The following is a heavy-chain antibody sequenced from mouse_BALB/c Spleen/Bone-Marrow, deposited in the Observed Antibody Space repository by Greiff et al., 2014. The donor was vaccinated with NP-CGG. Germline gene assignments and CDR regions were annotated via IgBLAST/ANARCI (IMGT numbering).Heavy chain of an antibody. V-gene: IGHV1-74*04. CDR1: GYTFTSYW. CDR3: ARNHFAMDY. J-gene: IGHJ4*01. CDR2: IDPSNSET. Sequence: QLQQSGPELVRPGASVKVSCKASGYTFTSYWMHWGKQRPGQGLEWIGMIDPSNSETRLNQKFMNKATLNVDQYCNTAYIQLSSLTSEGSAVYYCARNHFAMDYWGQGISVTVAS.